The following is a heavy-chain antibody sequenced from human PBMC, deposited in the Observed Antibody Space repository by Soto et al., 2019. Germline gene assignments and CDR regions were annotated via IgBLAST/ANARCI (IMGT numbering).Heavy chain of an antibody. Sequence: QVQLQESGPGLVKPSQTLSLTCTVSGGSISSDGYYWSWIRQHPGKGLEWIGYIYYSGNTYYNPSLKRRVTISVDTSKNQFSLMLSSVTAADTAVYYCAREPPRGCFGRRWFDPWGQGTLVTVSS. D-gene: IGHD2-15*01. CDR1: GGSISSDGYY. V-gene: IGHV4-31*03. CDR2: IYYSGNT. CDR3: AREPPRGCFGRRWFDP. J-gene: IGHJ5*02.